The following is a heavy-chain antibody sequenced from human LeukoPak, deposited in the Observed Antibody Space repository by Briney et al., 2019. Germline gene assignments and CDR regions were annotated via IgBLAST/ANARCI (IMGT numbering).Heavy chain of an antibody. J-gene: IGHJ4*02. D-gene: IGHD1-26*01. Sequence: PGGPLRLSCAASGFTFSSYTMHWIRQAPGKGLEWVSSISGSNSYIFYADSVKGRFTISRDNSKNTLYLQMNSLRAEDTAVYYCAKDTYSTSPYYFDYWGQGTLVTVSS. CDR2: ISGSNSYI. CDR3: AKDTYSTSPYYFDY. CDR1: GFTFSSYT. V-gene: IGHV3-21*04.